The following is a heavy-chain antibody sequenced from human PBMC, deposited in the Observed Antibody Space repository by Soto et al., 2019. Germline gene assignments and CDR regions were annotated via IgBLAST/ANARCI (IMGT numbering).Heavy chain of an antibody. CDR2: ISAYNCNT. V-gene: IGHV1-18*01. CDR3: ARLAGGSYTDRALDY. J-gene: IGHJ4*02. Sequence: QVRLVKSGAEVKKPGASVKVSCKASGYTFTSYVISWVRQAPGQGHEWMGCISAYNCNTNYAQKLQVRVTMTTYTSTSTSYMELSSLRSDDTAVYYCARLAGGSYTDRALDYWGQGTLVTVSS. CDR1: GYTFTSYV. D-gene: IGHD1-26*01.